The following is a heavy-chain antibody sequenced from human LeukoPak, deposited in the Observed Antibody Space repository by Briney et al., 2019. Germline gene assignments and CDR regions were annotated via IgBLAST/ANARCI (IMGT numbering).Heavy chain of an antibody. D-gene: IGHD3-10*01. CDR2: ISGSGGST. CDR1: GFTFSSYA. CDR3: AKGLWFGELFSAFFDY. J-gene: IGHJ4*02. V-gene: IGHV3-23*01. Sequence: GGSLRLSCAASGFTFSSYAMSWVRQAPGKGLEWVSAISGSGGSTYYADSVKGRFTISRDNSKNTLYLQMNSLRAEDTAVYYCAKGLWFGELFSAFFDYWGQGTLVTVSS.